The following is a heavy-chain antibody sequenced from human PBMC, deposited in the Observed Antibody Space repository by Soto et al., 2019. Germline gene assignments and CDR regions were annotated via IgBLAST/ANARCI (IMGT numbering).Heavy chain of an antibody. Sequence: QVQLVQSGAEVKKPGASVKVSCKASGYTFTSHYMHWVRQAPGQGLEWMGTINPSGGSTSYAQKFQGAVTMATDMPTSTVCMGPSSLRSEATAVYYCARDRSSKLELRFLYYWGQGAPVTVSS. CDR1: GYTFTSHY. J-gene: IGHJ4*02. V-gene: IGHV1-46*01. CDR3: ARDRSSKLELRFLYY. CDR2: INPSGGST. D-gene: IGHD1-7*01.